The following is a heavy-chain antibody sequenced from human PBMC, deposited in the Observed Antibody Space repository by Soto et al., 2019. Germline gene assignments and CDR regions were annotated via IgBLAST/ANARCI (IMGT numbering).Heavy chain of an antibody. D-gene: IGHD1-1*01. Sequence: QVQLQESGPGLVKPSQTLSLTCTVSGGSITTGGYYWSRIRQHPGKGLEWIGYIYYSGNTYYNTNLNSRLTISVDTSKNQCSLKLSSVTAADTAIYYCARENSNEYMQRFFDLWGRGILVTVSS. CDR3: ARENSNEYMQRFFDL. CDR2: IYYSGNT. J-gene: IGHJ2*01. V-gene: IGHV4-31*03. CDR1: GGSITTGGYY.